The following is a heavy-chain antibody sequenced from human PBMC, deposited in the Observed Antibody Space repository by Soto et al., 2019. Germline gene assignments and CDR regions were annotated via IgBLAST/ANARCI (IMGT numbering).Heavy chain of an antibody. Sequence: EVQLVESGGGLVQPGGTLRLSCAATGSTFSTYWMHWVHHGQVKGLVWVSRISTDGSSTTYADSVKGRFTISRDNAKNTLYLQMNSLRAEDTAVYYCARATGSNHPFDYWGQGSLVTVSS. J-gene: IGHJ4*02. CDR3: ARATGSNHPFDY. D-gene: IGHD2-2*01. CDR2: ISTDGSST. V-gene: IGHV3-74*01. CDR1: GSTFSTYW.